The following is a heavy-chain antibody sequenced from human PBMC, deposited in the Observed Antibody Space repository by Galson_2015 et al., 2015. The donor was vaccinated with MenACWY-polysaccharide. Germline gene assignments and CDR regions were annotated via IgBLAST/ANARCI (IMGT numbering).Heavy chain of an antibody. D-gene: IGHD3-22*01. CDR3: ARVGYYDSSGYSLNAFEI. CDR2: MNPKSGNT. V-gene: IGHV1-8*01. J-gene: IGHJ3*02. CDR1: GYSFTSYA. Sequence: SCEASGYSFTSYAIHWLRQAPGQSLEWMGWMNPKSGNTGYAQKFQGRVTMTRNTSISTAYMELGSLSNEDAAVYYCARVGYYDSSGYSLNAFEIWGQGTMVTVSS.